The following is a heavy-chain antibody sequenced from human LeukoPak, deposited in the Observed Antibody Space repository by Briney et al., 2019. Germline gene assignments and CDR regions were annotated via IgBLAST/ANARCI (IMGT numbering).Heavy chain of an antibody. CDR2: IYHSGST. CDR1: GDSMSSGYY. D-gene: IGHD6-19*01. V-gene: IGHV4-38-2*02. J-gene: IGHJ4*02. CDR3: ARRIAVAGYYFDY. Sequence: PSETLSLTCTVSGDSMSSGYYWGWIRQPPGKGLEWIGSIYHSGSTYYNPSLKSRVTISVDTSKNQFSLKLSSVTAADTAVYYCARRIAVAGYYFDYWGQGTLVTVSS.